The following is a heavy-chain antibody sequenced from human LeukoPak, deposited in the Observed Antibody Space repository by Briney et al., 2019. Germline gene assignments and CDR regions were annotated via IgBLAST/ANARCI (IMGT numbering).Heavy chain of an antibody. CDR2: INPNTGET. V-gene: IGHV1-2*02. CDR3: ASYPRYSSTPPFDY. D-gene: IGHD2-2*01. J-gene: IGHJ4*02. CDR1: GDTFTGYY. Sequence: ASVKVSCKASGDTFTGYYMHWVRQAPGQGLECMGWINPNTGETSSAQKFEGRVTMTRDTTINTAYMELTRLTSDDTAVYYCASYPRYSSTPPFDYWGQGTLVTVSS.